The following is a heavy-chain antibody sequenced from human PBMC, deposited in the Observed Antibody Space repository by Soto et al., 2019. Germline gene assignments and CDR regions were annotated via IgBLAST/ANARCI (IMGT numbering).Heavy chain of an antibody. J-gene: IGHJ3*02. Sequence: ASVKVSCKASGYTFTSYDINWVRQATGQGLEWMGWMNPNSGNTNYAQKFQGWVTMTRDTSISTAYMELSRLRSDDTAVYYCARDRTMDYAFDIWGQGTMVTVSS. V-gene: IGHV1-2*04. D-gene: IGHD3-10*01. CDR2: MNPNSGNT. CDR3: ARDRTMDYAFDI. CDR1: GYTFTSYD.